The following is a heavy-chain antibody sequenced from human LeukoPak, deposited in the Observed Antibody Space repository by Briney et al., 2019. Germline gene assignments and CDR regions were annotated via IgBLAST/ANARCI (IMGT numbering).Heavy chain of an antibody. D-gene: IGHD1-26*01. Sequence: KASETLSLTCTASGGSISSYYWSWIRQPPGKGLEWIGYIYYSGSTKYNPSLKSRVTISVDTSKNQFSLKLSSVTAADTAVYYCARHLPKWGWDYWGQGTLVTVSS. J-gene: IGHJ4*02. CDR3: ARHLPKWGWDY. CDR2: IYYSGST. CDR1: GGSISSYY. V-gene: IGHV4-59*08.